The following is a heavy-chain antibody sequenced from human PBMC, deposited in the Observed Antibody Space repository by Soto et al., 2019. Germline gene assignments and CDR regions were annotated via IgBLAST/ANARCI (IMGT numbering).Heavy chain of an antibody. Sequence: PSETLSLTCDVSGGSINTNWWSWVRQPPGKGLEWIGESYHSGATNYNPSLKNRVTIFVDNSNNQFSLNLNSVTAADTAVYYCARAYDYSSNWFDPWGQGTLVTVSS. V-gene: IGHV4-4*02. CDR1: GGSINTNW. CDR3: ARAYDYSSNWFDP. D-gene: IGHD4-4*01. CDR2: SYHSGAT. J-gene: IGHJ5*02.